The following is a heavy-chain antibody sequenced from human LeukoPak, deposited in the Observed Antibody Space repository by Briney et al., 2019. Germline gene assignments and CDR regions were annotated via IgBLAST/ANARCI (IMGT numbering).Heavy chain of an antibody. J-gene: IGHJ4*02. V-gene: IGHV3-30*04. D-gene: IGHD2-2*02. CDR2: ISYDGNNK. Sequence: GGSLRLSCAASGFTFSSYAMHWVRQAPGKGLEWVAVISYDGNNKYYADSVKGRFTISRDNSKNTLYLQMNSLRAEDTAVYYCARGIAGYCSSTSCYRGVTDWGRGTLVTVSS. CDR3: ARGIAGYCSSTSCYRGVTD. CDR1: GFTFSSYA.